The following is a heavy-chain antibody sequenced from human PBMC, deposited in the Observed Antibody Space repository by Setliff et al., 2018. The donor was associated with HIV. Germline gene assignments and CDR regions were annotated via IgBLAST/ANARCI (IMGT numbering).Heavy chain of an antibody. J-gene: IGHJ6*02. CDR1: GGSSSGYY. Sequence: SETLSLTCDVYGGSSSGYYWSWIRQSPGKGLEWIGEINHSGRTNYNPSLNSRVAISVDTSKNQLSLKVSSVTAADTAVYYCARGGRRRGFYYFGLDVWGQGTTVTVSS. CDR3: ARGGRRRGFYYFGLDV. V-gene: IGHV4-34*01. CDR2: INHSGRT. D-gene: IGHD3-10*01.